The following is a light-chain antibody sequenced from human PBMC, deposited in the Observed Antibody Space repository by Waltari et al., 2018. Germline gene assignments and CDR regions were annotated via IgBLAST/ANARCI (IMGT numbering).Light chain of an antibody. CDR2: TAS. CDR3: QGHNSNPLT. V-gene: IGKV1-9*01. J-gene: IGKJ4*01. CDR1: QSINIY. Sequence: DIQMTQSPSSLSASVGDRVTITCRARQSINIYLAWYQQKPGRTPNLLIHTASTLHSGVPSRVRATGSGTEFTLTISSLQPEDFGTYYCQGHNSNPLTVGGGTKVEIK.